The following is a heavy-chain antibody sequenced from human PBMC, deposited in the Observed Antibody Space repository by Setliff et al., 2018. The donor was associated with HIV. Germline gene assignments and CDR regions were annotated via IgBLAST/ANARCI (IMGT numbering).Heavy chain of an antibody. CDR2: ISGNNGDT. V-gene: IGHV1-18*01. CDR1: GYRFADYG. J-gene: IGHJ3*02. D-gene: IGHD3-22*01. CDR3: ARGRAHDRDGAFDI. Sequence: ASVKVSCKASGYRFADYGINWIRLAPGQGLEWMGRISGNNGDTNYEQKLQGRVTMTTDTSTITAYMELRSLRSDDTAVYYCARGRAHDRDGAFDIWGRGTMVTVSS.